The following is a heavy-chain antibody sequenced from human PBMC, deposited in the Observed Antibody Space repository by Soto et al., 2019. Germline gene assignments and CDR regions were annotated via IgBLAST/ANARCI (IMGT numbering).Heavy chain of an antibody. CDR1: GGSISSGGYY. D-gene: IGHD3-10*01. CDR2: IYYSGST. V-gene: IGHV4-31*03. J-gene: IGHJ6*02. Sequence: SETLSLTCTVSGGSISSGGYYWSWIRQHPGKGLEWIGYIYYSGSTYYNPSLKSRVTISVDTSKNQFSLKLSSVTAADTAVYYCARDFRPMVRGVPYYYYGMDVWGQGTTVTV. CDR3: ARDFRPMVRGVPYYYYGMDV.